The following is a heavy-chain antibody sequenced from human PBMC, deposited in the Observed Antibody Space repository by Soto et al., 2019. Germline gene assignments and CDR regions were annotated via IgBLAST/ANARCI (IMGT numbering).Heavy chain of an antibody. CDR1: GFTFSSYA. Sequence: QVQLVESGGGVVQPGRSLRLSCAASGFTFSSYAMHWVRQAPGQGLEWVALISYDGSNKYYADSGKGRFTISRDNSKNAQYLQMNSLGPEDTAVYHCARDQGGTTLYYHGMDVWGQGTTVTVSS. D-gene: IGHD1-7*01. CDR3: ARDQGGTTLYYHGMDV. V-gene: IGHV3-30-3*01. CDR2: ISYDGSNK. J-gene: IGHJ6*02.